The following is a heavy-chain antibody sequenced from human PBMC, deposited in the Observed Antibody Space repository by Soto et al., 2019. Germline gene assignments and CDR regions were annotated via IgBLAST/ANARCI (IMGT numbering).Heavy chain of an antibody. D-gene: IGHD6-19*01. CDR3: ATYYCAREGSSGWPFDY. Sequence: QVQLVQSGAEVKKPGASVKVSCKTSGFTLTSYCMHWLRQAPGQGLEWMGIINPSGGGTSYAQKCQGRVTMTRDTSTSTAFMEMSSLRYEDTAMYYCATYYCAREGSSGWPFDYWGQGTLVTVSS. V-gene: IGHV1-46*01. CDR2: INPSGGGT. J-gene: IGHJ4*02. CDR1: GFTLTSYC.